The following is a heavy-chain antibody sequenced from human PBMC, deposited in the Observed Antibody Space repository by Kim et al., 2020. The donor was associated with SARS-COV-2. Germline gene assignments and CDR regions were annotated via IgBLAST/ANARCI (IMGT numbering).Heavy chain of an antibody. J-gene: IGHJ4*02. CDR2: ISYDGSNK. Sequence: GGSLRLSCAASGFTFSSYGMHWVRQAPGKGLEWVAVISYDGSNKYYADSVKGRFTISRDNSKNTLYLQMNSLRAEDTAVYYCAKDEDIVVVVAATPLLDYWGQGTLVTVSS. V-gene: IGHV3-30*18. D-gene: IGHD2-15*01. CDR1: GFTFSSYG. CDR3: AKDEDIVVVVAATPLLDY.